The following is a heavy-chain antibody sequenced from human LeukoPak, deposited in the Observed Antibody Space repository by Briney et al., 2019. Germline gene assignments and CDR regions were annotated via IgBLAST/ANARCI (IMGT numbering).Heavy chain of an antibody. D-gene: IGHD3-16*02. CDR1: GFTFSSYG. CDR3: ARHISGSYLDY. J-gene: IGHJ4*02. CDR2: IWYDGSNK. V-gene: IGHV3-33*01. Sequence: GGSLRLSCAASGFTFSSYGMHWVRQAPGKGLEWVALIWYDGSNKYYADSVKGRFTISRDSYKNTLYLQMNSLRAEDTAVYYCARHISGSYLDYWGQGNLVTVSS.